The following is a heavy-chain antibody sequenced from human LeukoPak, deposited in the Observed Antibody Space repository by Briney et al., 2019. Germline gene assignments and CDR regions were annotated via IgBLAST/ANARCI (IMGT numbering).Heavy chain of an antibody. D-gene: IGHD3-22*01. V-gene: IGHV1-46*01. CDR3: ALWYYDSSGYPFDY. J-gene: IGHJ4*02. CDR2: INPSGGST. CDR1: GGTFSSYA. Sequence: ASVKVSCKASGGTFSSYAISWVRQAPGQGLEWMGIINPSGGSTSYAQKFQGRVTMTRDTSTSTVYMELSSLRSEDTAVYYCALWYYDSSGYPFDYWGQGTLVTVSS.